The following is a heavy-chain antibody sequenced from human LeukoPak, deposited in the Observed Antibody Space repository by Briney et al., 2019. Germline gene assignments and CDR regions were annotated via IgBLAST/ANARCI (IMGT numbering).Heavy chain of an antibody. CDR3: ARTYYYGSGENWFDP. CDR2: ISAHNGNT. J-gene: IGHJ5*02. CDR1: CYTFTSYG. V-gene: IGHV1-18*01. Sequence: ASVKVSCKASCYTFTSYGISWVRQAPGQGLEWMGWISAHNGNTNYAQKLQGRVTMTTDTSTSTAYMELRSLRSDDTAVYYCARTYYYGSGENWFDPWGQGTLVTVSS. D-gene: IGHD3-10*01.